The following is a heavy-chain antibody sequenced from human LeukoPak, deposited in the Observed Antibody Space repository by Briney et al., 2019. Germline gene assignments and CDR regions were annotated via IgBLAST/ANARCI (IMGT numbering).Heavy chain of an antibody. V-gene: IGHV3-23*01. CDR2: VSGGGGTT. CDR3: AELGITMIGGV. J-gene: IGHJ6*04. D-gene: IGHD3-10*02. Sequence: GGSLRLSCAASGFTFSSYAMSWVRQAPGKGLEWVSTVSGGGGTTYYADSVKGRFTISRDNSKNTLFLQMNSLRAEDTAVYYCAELGITMIGGVWGKGTTVTISS. CDR1: GFTFSSYA.